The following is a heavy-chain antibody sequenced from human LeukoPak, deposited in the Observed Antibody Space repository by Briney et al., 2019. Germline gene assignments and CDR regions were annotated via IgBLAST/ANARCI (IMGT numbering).Heavy chain of an antibody. J-gene: IGHJ4*02. D-gene: IGHD3-22*01. Sequence: PSETLSLTCTVSGGSISSGSYYWCWIRQPAGKGLEWIGRIYTSGSTNYNPSLKSRVTISVDTSKNQFSLKLSSVIAADTAVYYCARAPFSYDRTTAFDYWGQGTLVTVSS. V-gene: IGHV4-61*02. CDR3: ARAPFSYDRTTAFDY. CDR1: GGSISSGSYY. CDR2: IYTSGST.